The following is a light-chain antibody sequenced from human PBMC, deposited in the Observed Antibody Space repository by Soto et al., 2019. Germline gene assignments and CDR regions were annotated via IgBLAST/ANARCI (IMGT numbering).Light chain of an antibody. CDR1: TSNIGSNY. V-gene: IGLV1-47*01. J-gene: IGLJ3*02. CDR3: ASWDDSLSGEV. CDR2: RHD. Sequence: QAVVTQPPSASGTPGQRVTISCSGSTSNIGSNYVYWYQQVPGTAPKLLIYRHDQRPSGVPDRFSGSRPGTSASLAISGLRSEDEADYYCASWDDSLSGEVFGGGTKLTVL.